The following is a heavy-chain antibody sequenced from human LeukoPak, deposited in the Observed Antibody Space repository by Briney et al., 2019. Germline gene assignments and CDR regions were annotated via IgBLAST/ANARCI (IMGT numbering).Heavy chain of an antibody. CDR2: ISWNSGSI. D-gene: IGHD3-22*01. J-gene: IGHJ6*02. CDR3: AKAGIPIETTYYYDSSGYYQPISGMDV. CDR1: GFTFDDYA. Sequence: PGGSLRLSCAASGFTFDDYAMHWVRQAPGRGLEWVSGISWNSGSIGYADSVKGRFTISRDNAKNSLYLQMNSLRAEDTALYYCAKAGIPIETTYYYDSSGYYQPISGMDVWGQGTTVTVSS. V-gene: IGHV3-9*01.